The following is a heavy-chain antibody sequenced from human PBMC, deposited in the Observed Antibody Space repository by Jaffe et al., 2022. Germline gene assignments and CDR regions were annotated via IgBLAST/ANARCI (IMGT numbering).Heavy chain of an antibody. V-gene: IGHV1-69*01. CDR3: ARELPDEYGSGSYYRLSSYYFDY. CDR2: IIPIFGTA. J-gene: IGHJ4*02. Sequence: QVQLVQSGAEVKKPGSSVKVSCKASGGTFSSYAISWVRQAPGQGLEWMGGIIPIFGTANYAQKFQGRVTITADESTSTAYMELSSLRSEDTAVYYCARELPDEYGSGSYYRLSSYYFDYWGQGTLVTVSS. D-gene: IGHD3-10*01. CDR1: GGTFSSYA.